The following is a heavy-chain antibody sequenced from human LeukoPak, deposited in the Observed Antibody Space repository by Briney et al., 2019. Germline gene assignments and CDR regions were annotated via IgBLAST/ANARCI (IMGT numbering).Heavy chain of an antibody. CDR3: ARGYCSAGSCQNFDY. CDR2: IYYSGST. CDR1: GGSISSYY. J-gene: IGHJ4*02. D-gene: IGHD2-15*01. V-gene: IGHV4-59*08. Sequence: SETLSLTCAVSGGSISSYYWSWIRQPPGKGLEWIGYIYYSGSTNHNPSLKSRVTISVDTSKKQFSLKLSSVTAADTAVYYCARGYCSAGSCQNFDYWGQGTLVTVSS.